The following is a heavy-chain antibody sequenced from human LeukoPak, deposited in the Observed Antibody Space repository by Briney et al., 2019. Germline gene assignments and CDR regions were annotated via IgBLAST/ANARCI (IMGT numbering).Heavy chain of an antibody. CDR3: ASPVPMDHSDNNWFDP. CDR1: GYSFTSYW. Sequence: GESLKISCKGSGYSFTSYWIGWVRQMPGKGLEWMGIIYPGDSDTRYSPSFQGQVTISADKTISTAYLQWSSLKASDTAMYYCASPVPMDHSDNNWFDPWGQGTLVTVPS. CDR2: IYPGDSDT. V-gene: IGHV5-51*01. J-gene: IGHJ5*02. D-gene: IGHD3/OR15-3a*01.